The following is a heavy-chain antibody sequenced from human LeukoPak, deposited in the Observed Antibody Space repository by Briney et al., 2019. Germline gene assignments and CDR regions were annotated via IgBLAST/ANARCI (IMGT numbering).Heavy chain of an antibody. CDR2: INPNSGGT. J-gene: IGHJ4*02. CDR1: GYTFTGNY. CDR3: ARAQAYYDILTYFDY. Sequence: ASVKVSCKASGYTFTGNYMHWVRQAPGQGLEWMGWINPNSGGTNYAQKFQGRVTMTRDTSISTAYMELSRLRSDDTAVYYCARAQAYYDILTYFDYWGQGTLVTVSS. V-gene: IGHV1-2*02. D-gene: IGHD3-9*01.